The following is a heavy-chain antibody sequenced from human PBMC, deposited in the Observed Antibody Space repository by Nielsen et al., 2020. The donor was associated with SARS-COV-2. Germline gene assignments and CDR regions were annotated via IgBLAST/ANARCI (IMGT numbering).Heavy chain of an antibody. J-gene: IGHJ4*02. CDR1: RFAFSSSA. CDR2: IVVGSGIT. Sequence: SVKVSCKASRFAFSSSAVQWVRQVRGQRLEWIGWIVVGSGITNYAQKFQERVTITRDIFTRTAYMELTSLRSEDTAVYYCAAPGTPYDFSSGDSLALDYWGQGTLVSVSS. V-gene: IGHV1-58*01. D-gene: IGHD3-3*01. CDR3: AAPGTPYDFSSGDSLALDY.